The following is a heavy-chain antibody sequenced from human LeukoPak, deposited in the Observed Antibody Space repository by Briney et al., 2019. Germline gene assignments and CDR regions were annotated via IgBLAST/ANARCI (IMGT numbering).Heavy chain of an antibody. CDR1: GGSFSGYY. CDR2: VNHSGST. D-gene: IGHD7-27*01. V-gene: IGHV4-34*01. J-gene: IGHJ4*02. Sequence: SETLSLTCAVYGGSFSGYYWSCIRQPPGKGLEWIGEVNHSGSTNYNPSLKSRATISVDTSKNQFSLKLSSVTAADTAVYYCARRGLTGGKYYFDCWGQGTLVTASS. CDR3: ARRGLTGGKYYFDC.